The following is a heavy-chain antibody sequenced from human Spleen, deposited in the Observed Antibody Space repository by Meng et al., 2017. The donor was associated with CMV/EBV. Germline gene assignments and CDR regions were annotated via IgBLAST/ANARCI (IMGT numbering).Heavy chain of an antibody. D-gene: IGHD3-3*01. J-gene: IGHJ6*02. CDR3: ASGKETITIFGVVIISGMDV. Sequence: GESLKISCAASGFTFSGYSMNWVRQAPGKGLEWVSYISSSSSTIYYADSVKGRFTISRDNAKNSLYLQMHSLRAEDTAVYYCASGKETITIFGVVIISGMDVWGQGTTVTVSS. V-gene: IGHV3-48*04. CDR2: ISSSSSTI. CDR1: GFTFSGYS.